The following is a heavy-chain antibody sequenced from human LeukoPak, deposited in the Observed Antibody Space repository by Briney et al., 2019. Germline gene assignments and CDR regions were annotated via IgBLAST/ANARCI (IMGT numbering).Heavy chain of an antibody. CDR2: INHSGST. J-gene: IGHJ4*02. CDR3: ARGGPYYFDY. CDR1: GGSFSGYY. Sequence: LETLSLTRAVYGGSFSGYYWSWIRQPPGKGLEWIGEINHSGSTNYNPSLKSRVTISVDTSKNQFSLKLSSVTAADTAVYYCARGGPYYFDYWGQGTLVTVSS. V-gene: IGHV4-34*01.